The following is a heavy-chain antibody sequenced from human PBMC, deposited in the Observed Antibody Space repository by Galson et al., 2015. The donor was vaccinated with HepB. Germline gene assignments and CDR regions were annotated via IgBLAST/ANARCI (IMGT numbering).Heavy chain of an antibody. D-gene: IGHD6-19*01. J-gene: IGHJ4*02. Sequence: SVKVSCKAPGYTFANYYMHWVRQAPGQGLEWMGIINPSGDSTSYAQKFQGRVTMTRDTSTSTVYMELSSLRSEDTAVYYCAIGAVAGRRFDYWGQGTLVTVSS. CDR1: GYTFANYY. CDR3: AIGAVAGRRFDY. CDR2: INPSGDST. V-gene: IGHV1-46*01.